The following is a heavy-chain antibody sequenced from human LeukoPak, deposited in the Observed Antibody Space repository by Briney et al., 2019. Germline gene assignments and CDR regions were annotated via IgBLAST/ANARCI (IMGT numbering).Heavy chain of an antibody. D-gene: IGHD3-3*01. CDR1: GYTFTNYA. CDR2: INAGNGVT. Sequence: ASVKVSCKASGYTFTNYAVNWLRQAPGQRLEWMGWINAGNGVTKFSQNYQARVTITRDASASTAYMELSSLTSGDTAVYFCARGLWSAHRREYYFDSWGQGTLVTVSS. V-gene: IGHV1-3*01. J-gene: IGHJ4*02. CDR3: ARGLWSAHRREYYFDS.